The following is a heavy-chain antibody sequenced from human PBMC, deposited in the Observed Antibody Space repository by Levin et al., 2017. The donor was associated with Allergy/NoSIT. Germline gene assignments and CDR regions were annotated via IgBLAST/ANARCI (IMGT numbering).Heavy chain of an antibody. V-gene: IGHV4-34*01. Sequence: LSQTLSLPCAVYGGSFRGYFWTWIRQPPGKGLEWIGEINRSGSSNYNPSLKSRVTISVDTSKNQFSLKVRFMTAADTAVYYCARGGDGSGSSDFDYWGQGTLVTVSS. CDR1: GGSFRGYF. J-gene: IGHJ4*02. CDR3: ARGGDGSGSSDFDY. D-gene: IGHD3-10*01. CDR2: INRSGSS.